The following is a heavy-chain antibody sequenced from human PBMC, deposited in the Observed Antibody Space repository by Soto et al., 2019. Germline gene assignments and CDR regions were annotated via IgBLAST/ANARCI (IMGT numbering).Heavy chain of an antibody. CDR1: GGTFSSYA. CDR3: ARAQKGYDSSGYYYGGYFQH. J-gene: IGHJ1*01. D-gene: IGHD3-22*01. V-gene: IGHV1-69*13. CDR2: IIPIFGTA. Sequence: ASVKVSCKASGGTFSSYAISWVRQAPGQGLEWMGGIIPIFGTANYAQKFQGRATITADESTSTAYMELSSLRSEDTAVYYCARAQKGYDSSGYYYGGYFQHWGQGTLVTVSS.